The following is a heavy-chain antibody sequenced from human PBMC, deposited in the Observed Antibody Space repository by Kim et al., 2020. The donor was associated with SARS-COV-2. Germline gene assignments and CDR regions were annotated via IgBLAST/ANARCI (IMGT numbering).Heavy chain of an antibody. J-gene: IGHJ6*01. D-gene: IGHD1-26*01. CDR1: GFTFSSYA. CDR2: ISYDGSNK. CDR3: ARASIVGATAHYYYY. V-gene: IGHV3-30-3*01. Sequence: GGSLRLSCAASGFTFSSYAMHWVRQAPGKGLEWVAVISYDGSNKYYADSVKGRFTISRDNSKNTLYLQMNSLRAEDTAVYYCARASIVGATAHYYYY.